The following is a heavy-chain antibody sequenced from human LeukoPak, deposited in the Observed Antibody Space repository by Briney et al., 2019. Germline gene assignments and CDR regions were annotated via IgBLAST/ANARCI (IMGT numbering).Heavy chain of an antibody. CDR2: INPSGGST. V-gene: IGHV1-46*01. Sequence: GASVKVSCEASGYIFTSYYIHWVRQAPGQGLEWMGIINPSGGSTSYAQKFQGRVTMTRDMSTSTVYMELSSLRSEDTAVYYCARGGTWFGESMGSWFDPWGQGTLVTVSS. J-gene: IGHJ5*02. CDR3: ARGGTWFGESMGSWFDP. CDR1: GYIFTSYY. D-gene: IGHD3-10*01.